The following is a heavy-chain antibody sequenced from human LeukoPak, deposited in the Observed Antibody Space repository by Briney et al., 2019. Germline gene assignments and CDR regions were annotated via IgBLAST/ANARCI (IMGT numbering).Heavy chain of an antibody. Sequence: GRSLRLSCRASGFTFSCCAMHWVRQAPGKGLEWMALISYDGSDKYYADSVKGRFTISRDNSKNTLFLQMNSLRTEDTAVYYCAKGYDSVSNWGQGTLVTVSS. V-gene: IGHV3-30*18. J-gene: IGHJ1*01. CDR2: ISYDGSDK. D-gene: IGHD3-22*01. CDR3: AKGYDSVSN. CDR1: GFTFSCCA.